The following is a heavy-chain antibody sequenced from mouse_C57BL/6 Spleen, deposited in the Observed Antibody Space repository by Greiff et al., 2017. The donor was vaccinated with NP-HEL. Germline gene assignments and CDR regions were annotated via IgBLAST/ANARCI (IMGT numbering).Heavy chain of an antibody. Sequence: EVQLVESGGGLVQPGGSMKLSCVASGFTFSNYWMNWVRQSPEKGLEWVAQIRLKSDNYATHYAESVKGRFTISRDDSKSSVYLQMNNLRAEDTGIYYCSRSYYDSYAMDYWGQGTSVTVSS. CDR1: GFTFSNYW. D-gene: IGHD1-1*01. J-gene: IGHJ4*01. CDR2: IRLKSDNYAT. CDR3: SRSYYDSYAMDY. V-gene: IGHV6-3*01.